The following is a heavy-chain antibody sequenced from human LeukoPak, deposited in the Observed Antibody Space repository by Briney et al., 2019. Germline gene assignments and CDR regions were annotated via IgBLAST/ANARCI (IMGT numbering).Heavy chain of an antibody. CDR1: GGSISSSSYY. J-gene: IGHJ4*02. Sequence: TSETLSLTCTVSGGSISSSSYYWGWIRQPPGKGLEWIGSIYYSGSTYYNPSLKSRVTISVDTSKNQFSLKLSSVTAADTAVYYCARDYYDSSGQRGFRLAATDYWGQGTLVTVSS. D-gene: IGHD3-22*01. CDR3: ARDYYDSSGQRGFRLAATDY. CDR2: IYYSGST. V-gene: IGHV4-39*07.